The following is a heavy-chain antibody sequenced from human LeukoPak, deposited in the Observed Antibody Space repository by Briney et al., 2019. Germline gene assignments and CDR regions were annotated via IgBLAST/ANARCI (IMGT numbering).Heavy chain of an antibody. CDR2: ISSSSSTI. CDR3: ARDSPKQWLVTDAFDI. CDR1: GFTFSSYS. V-gene: IGHV3-48*01. J-gene: IGHJ3*02. Sequence: QAGGSLRLSCAASGFTFSSYSMNWVRQAPGKGLEWVSYISSSSSTIYYADSVKGRFTISRDNAKNSLYLQMNSLRAEDTAVYYCARDSPKQWLVTDAFDIWGQGTMVTVSS. D-gene: IGHD6-19*01.